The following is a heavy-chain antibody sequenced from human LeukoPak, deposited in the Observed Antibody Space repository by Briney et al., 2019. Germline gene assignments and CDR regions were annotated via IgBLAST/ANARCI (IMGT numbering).Heavy chain of an antibody. CDR2: ISYSRSTI. CDR1: GFTFSSYG. Sequence: GGSLRLSCAASGFTFSSYGMNWVRQAPGKGLEWVSYISYSRSTIYYADSVKGRFTISRDNAKNSLYLQMNSLRTEDTAVYYCARVNRMVPGYCSGGTCPGDYWGQGTLVTVSS. CDR3: ARVNRMVPGYCSGGTCPGDY. V-gene: IGHV3-48*01. D-gene: IGHD2-15*01. J-gene: IGHJ4*02.